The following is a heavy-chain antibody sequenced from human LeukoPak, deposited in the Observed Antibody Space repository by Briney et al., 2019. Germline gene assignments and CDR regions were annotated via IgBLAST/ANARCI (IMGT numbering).Heavy chain of an antibody. D-gene: IGHD3-22*01. CDR2: ITGSSAST. CDR3: ANTRESIVVVTYFDY. CDR1: GFTFSSYA. Sequence: PGGSLRLSCAASGFTFSSYAMSWVRQAPGKGLEWVSSITGSSASTYYADSVKGRFTISRDNSKNTLYLQMNSLRAEDTAVYYCANTRESIVVVTYFDYRGQGTLVTVSS. J-gene: IGHJ4*02. V-gene: IGHV3-23*01.